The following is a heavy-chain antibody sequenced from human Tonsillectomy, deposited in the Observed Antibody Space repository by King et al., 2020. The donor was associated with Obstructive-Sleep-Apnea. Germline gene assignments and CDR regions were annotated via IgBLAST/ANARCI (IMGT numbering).Heavy chain of an antibody. J-gene: IGHJ4*02. V-gene: IGHV3-9*01. CDR2: VNWNSDYL. Sequence: VQLVESGGGLVQPGRSLRLSCAASGFTFDDYAMHWVRQAPGKGLEWVSGVNWNSDYLGYADSVKGRFTISRDNANNSLYLQMNNLIPEYTALYYCAKSPYYYDSSGTCDYWGQGTLVTVSS. CDR1: GFTFDDYA. CDR3: AKSPYYYDSSGTCDY. D-gene: IGHD3-22*01.